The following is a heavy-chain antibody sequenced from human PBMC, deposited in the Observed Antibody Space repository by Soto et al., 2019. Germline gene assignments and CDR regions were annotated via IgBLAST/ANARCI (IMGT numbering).Heavy chain of an antibody. V-gene: IGHV3-23*01. CDR2: ISGSGGST. J-gene: IGHJ6*02. CDR1: GFTFSSYA. Sequence: GGSLRLSCAASGFTFSSYAMSWVRQAPGKGLEWVSAISGSGGSTYYADSVKGRFTISRDNSKNTLYLQMNSLRAEDTAVYYCAKDMAGENWQLVLVGVPYYYYGMDVWGQGTTVTVSS. D-gene: IGHD6-6*01. CDR3: AKDMAGENWQLVLVGVPYYYYGMDV.